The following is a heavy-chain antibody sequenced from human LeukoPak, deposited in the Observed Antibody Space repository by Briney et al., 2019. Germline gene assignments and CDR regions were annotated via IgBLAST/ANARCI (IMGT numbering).Heavy chain of an antibody. D-gene: IGHD3-3*01. Sequence: SETLSLTCTVSGGSISSYYWSWIRQPPGKGLEWIGYIYYSGSTNYNPSLKSRVTISVDTSKNQFSLKLSSVTAADTAVYYCARITIFGNWFDPWGRGTLVTVSS. CDR1: GGSISSYY. V-gene: IGHV4-59*01. CDR2: IYYSGST. J-gene: IGHJ5*02. CDR3: ARITIFGNWFDP.